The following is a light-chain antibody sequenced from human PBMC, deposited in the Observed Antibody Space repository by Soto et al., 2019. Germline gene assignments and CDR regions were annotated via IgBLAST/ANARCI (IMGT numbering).Light chain of an antibody. CDR1: SSDVGDYNY. V-gene: IGLV2-14*01. CDR2: EVS. J-gene: IGLJ2*01. CDR3: SSYTRSSTVV. Sequence: QSVLTQPASASGSPGQSFTISCTGTSSDVGDYNYVSWYQQHPGKAPKLMIYEVSERPSGVSARFSGSKSGNTASLTVSGLQAEDEADYYCSSYTRSSTVVFGGGTKLTVL.